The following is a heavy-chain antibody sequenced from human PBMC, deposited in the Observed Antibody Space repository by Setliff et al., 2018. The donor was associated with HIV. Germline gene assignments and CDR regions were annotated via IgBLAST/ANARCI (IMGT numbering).Heavy chain of an antibody. CDR1: GGSFSGYY. Sequence: SETLSLTCAVYGGSFSGYYWSWIRQPPWKGLEWIGEINHSGSTNYNPSLKSRVTISVDTSKNQFSLKLSSVTAADTAVFYCARLTTTYYYDSSAYYHPVWGQGTLVTVSS. V-gene: IGHV4-34*01. J-gene: IGHJ4*02. CDR3: ARLTTTYYYDSSAYYHPV. D-gene: IGHD3-22*01. CDR2: INHSGST.